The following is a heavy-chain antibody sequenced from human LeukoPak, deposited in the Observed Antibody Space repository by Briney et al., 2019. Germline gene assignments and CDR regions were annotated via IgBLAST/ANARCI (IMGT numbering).Heavy chain of an antibody. Sequence: GGSLRLSCAGSRFTFSSYAMHWVRQAPGKGLEWVALIWYGGSNKYYADSVKGRFSISRDNSKNTLSLQMNSLRVEDTALYYCARGKRGFIYGSDFWGQGTLVTVPS. CDR3: ARGKRGFIYGSDF. D-gene: IGHD5-18*01. CDR1: RFTFSSYA. CDR2: IWYGGSNK. J-gene: IGHJ4*02. V-gene: IGHV3-33*01.